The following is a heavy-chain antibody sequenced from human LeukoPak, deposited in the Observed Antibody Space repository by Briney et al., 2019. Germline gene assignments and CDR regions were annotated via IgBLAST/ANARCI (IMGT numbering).Heavy chain of an antibody. CDR2: IIPIFGTA. V-gene: IGHV1-69*06. D-gene: IGHD2-21*02. J-gene: IGHJ1*01. CDR3: ARERGVVTARYLQH. CDR1: GGTFSSYA. Sequence: ASVKVSCKASGGTFSSYAISWVRQAPGQGLEWMGGIIPIFGTANYAQKFQGRVTITADKSTSTAYMELSSLRSEDTAVYYCARERGVVTARYLQHWGQGTLVTVSS.